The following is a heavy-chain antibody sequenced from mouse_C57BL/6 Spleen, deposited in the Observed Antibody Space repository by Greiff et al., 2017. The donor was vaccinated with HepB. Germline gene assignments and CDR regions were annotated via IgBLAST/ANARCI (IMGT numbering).Heavy chain of an antibody. J-gene: IGHJ1*03. D-gene: IGHD1-1*01. CDR1: GYTFTSYW. V-gene: IGHV1-55*01. Sequence: QVQLKQPGAELVKPGASVKMSCKASGYTFTSYWITWVKQRPGQGLEWIGDIYPGSGSTNYNEKFKSKATLTVDTSSSTAYMQLSSLTSEDSAVYYCARSHYYYGSSWYFDVWGTGTTVTVSS. CDR3: ARSHYYYGSSWYFDV. CDR2: IYPGSGST.